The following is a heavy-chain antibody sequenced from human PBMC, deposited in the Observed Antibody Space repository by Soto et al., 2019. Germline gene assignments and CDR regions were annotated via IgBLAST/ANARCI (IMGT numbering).Heavy chain of an antibody. V-gene: IGHV1-24*01. J-gene: IGHJ1*01. Sequence: QVQLVQSGAEVKKPGASVKVSCKVSGYTLTELSMHWVRQAPGKGLEWMGGFDPEDGETIYAQKFQGRVTMTYETSTDTAYMELSSLRSEDTAVYYCATPAFVGAHYYDSSQDESFQHWGQGTLVTVSS. CDR3: ATPAFVGAHYYDSSQDESFQH. CDR2: FDPEDGET. D-gene: IGHD3-22*01. CDR1: GYTLTELS.